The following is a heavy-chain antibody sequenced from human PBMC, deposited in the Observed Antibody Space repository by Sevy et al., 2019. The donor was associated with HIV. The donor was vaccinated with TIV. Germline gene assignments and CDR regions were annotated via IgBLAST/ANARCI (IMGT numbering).Heavy chain of an antibody. Sequence: GGSLRLSCAASGFTFSAYGMHWVRQAPGKGLEWVAFIRYDGSNKFYADSVKGRFTISRDNSNNMMYLQMNSLRGEDTAVYYGATRWTPGYWGQGTLVTVSS. J-gene: IGHJ4*02. CDR2: IRYDGSNK. CDR1: GFTFSAYG. V-gene: IGHV3-30*02. CDR3: ATRWTPGY. D-gene: IGHD1-1*01.